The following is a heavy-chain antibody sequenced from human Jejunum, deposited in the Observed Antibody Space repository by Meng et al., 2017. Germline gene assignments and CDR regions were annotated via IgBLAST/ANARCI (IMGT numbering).Heavy chain of an antibody. D-gene: IGHD3-3*01. CDR2: ISSDGRTT. V-gene: IGHV3-74*01. J-gene: IGHJ4*02. Sequence: GGSLRLSCAASGFTFSSHWMHWVRQDPGKGLVWVSHISSDGRTTDYADSVKGRFTISRDNARNTLYLQMNSLRAEDTAVYYCVRSSGYPDYWGQGTLVTVSS. CDR1: GFTFSSHW. CDR3: VRSSGYPDY.